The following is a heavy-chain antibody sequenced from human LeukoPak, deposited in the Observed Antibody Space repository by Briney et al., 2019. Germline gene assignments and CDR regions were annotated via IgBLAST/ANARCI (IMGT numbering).Heavy chain of an antibody. CDR1: GGTFSSYA. J-gene: IGHJ4*02. D-gene: IGHD2-15*01. CDR3: ARVGCSGGSCYSTFDY. CDR2: IIPIFGTA. V-gene: IGHV1-69*05. Sequence: SVKVSCKASGGTFSSYAISWVRQAPGQGFEWMGGIIPIFGTANYAQKFQGRVTITTDESTSTAYMELSSLRSEDTAVYYCARVGCSGGSCYSTFDYWGQGTLVTVSS.